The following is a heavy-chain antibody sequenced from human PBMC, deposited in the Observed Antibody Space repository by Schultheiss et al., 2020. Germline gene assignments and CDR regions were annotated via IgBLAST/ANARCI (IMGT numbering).Heavy chain of an antibody. CDR2: ISSSGSTI. J-gene: IGHJ6*02. V-gene: IGHV3-48*03. Sequence: SLKISCAASGFTFSSYEMNWVRQAPGKGLEWVSYISSSGSTIYYADSVKGRFTISRDNAKNSLYLQMNSLRAEDTAVYYCARDIGWIGAYGMDVWGQGTTVTVSS. CDR1: GFTFSSYE. D-gene: IGHD2-2*03. CDR3: ARDIGWIGAYGMDV.